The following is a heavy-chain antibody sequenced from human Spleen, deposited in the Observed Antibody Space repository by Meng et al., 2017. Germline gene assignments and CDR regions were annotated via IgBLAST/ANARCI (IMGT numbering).Heavy chain of an antibody. CDR2: IKQDGSEK. J-gene: IGHJ4*02. D-gene: IGHD6-6*01. V-gene: IGHV3-7*01. Sequence: GESLKISCAASGFTFSSYWMSWVRQAPGKGLEWVANIKQDGSEKYYVDSVKGRFTISRDNAKNSLYLQMNSLRAEDTAVYYCARSIAARGPDYGYWGQGTLVTVSS. CDR3: ARSIAARGPDYGY. CDR1: GFTFSSYW.